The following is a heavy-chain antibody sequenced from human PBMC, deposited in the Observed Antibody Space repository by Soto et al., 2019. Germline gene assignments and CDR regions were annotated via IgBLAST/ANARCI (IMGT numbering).Heavy chain of an antibody. D-gene: IGHD3-22*01. V-gene: IGHV3-48*02. CDR3: VRDDRWAFDF. J-gene: IGHJ3*01. CDR1: GFSFSNYA. CDR2: ISIGSGSI. Sequence: EVQLVESGGGLVQPGGSRRVSCAASGFSFSNYAMNWVRQAPGKGLEWVSYISIGSGSIFYADSVKGRFTISRDDAKNSLYMHMNTLRDEHTAVYYCVRDDRWAFDFWGQGTMVTVSS.